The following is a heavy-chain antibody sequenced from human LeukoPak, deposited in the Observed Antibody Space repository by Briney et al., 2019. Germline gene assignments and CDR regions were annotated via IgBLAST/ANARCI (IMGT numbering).Heavy chain of an antibody. CDR3: ASQLYYYGSGRIFDP. CDR1: GGSISSSSYY. Sequence: PSETLSLTCTVSGGSISSSSYYWGWIRQPPGKGLGWIGSIYYSGSTYYNPSLKSRVTISVDTSKNQFSLKLSSVTAADTAVYYCASQLYYYGSGRIFDPWGQGTLVTVSS. CDR2: IYYSGST. V-gene: IGHV4-39*01. D-gene: IGHD3-10*01. J-gene: IGHJ5*02.